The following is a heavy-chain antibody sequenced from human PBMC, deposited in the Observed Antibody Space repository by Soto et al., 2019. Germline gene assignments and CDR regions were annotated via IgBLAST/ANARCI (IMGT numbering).Heavy chain of an antibody. V-gene: IGHV4-39*01. CDR2: IYYSGST. Sequence: QVQLQESGPGLVRPSETLSLSCVVSGASVHSENYYWSWIRQPPGKGLEWIGNIYYSGSTYYNPSLNSRVTMSVDTSKNQFSLKLTSVTAADTAIYYCARHRAVAGLDYWGQGTLVTVSS. J-gene: IGHJ4*02. CDR1: GASVHSENYY. CDR3: ARHRAVAGLDY. D-gene: IGHD6-19*01.